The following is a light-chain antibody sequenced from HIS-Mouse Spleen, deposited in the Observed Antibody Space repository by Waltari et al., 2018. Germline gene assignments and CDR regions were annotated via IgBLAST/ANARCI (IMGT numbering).Light chain of an antibody. CDR3: YSTDSSGNHRV. CDR1: ALPKKY. Sequence: SYELTQPPSVSVSPGQTARITCSGDALPKKYAYWYQQKSGQAPVLVIYDDSKRPSGIPERFSGSSSGTMATLTISVAQVEDEADYYCYSTDSSGNHRVFGGGTKLTVL. CDR2: DDS. J-gene: IGLJ2*01. V-gene: IGLV3-10*01.